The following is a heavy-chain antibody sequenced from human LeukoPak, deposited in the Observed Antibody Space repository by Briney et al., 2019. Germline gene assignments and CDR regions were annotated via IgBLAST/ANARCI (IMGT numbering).Heavy chain of an antibody. J-gene: IGHJ4*02. CDR2: ISSSSSI. CDR1: GFTFSSYT. Sequence: GGSLRLSCAASGFTFSSYTMNWVRQAPGKGLEWVSCISSSSSIYYEDSVKGRFTISRDNAKNSLYLQMNSLRAEDTAVYYCASGMRVGPNIWGQGTLVTVSS. V-gene: IGHV3-21*04. D-gene: IGHD1-26*01. CDR3: ASGMRVGPNI.